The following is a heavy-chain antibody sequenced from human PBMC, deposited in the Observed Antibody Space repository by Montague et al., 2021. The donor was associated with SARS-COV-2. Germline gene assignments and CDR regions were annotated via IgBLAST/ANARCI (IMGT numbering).Heavy chain of an antibody. CDR2: ISGSGSKT. CDR1: GFIFSDYY. D-gene: IGHD5-12*01. Sequence: SLRLSCAASGFIFSDYYMTWIRQAPGKGLEWVSHISGSGSKTYYADSVRGRFTLSRDTANNSVYLQMNFLGAEDTAVYYCARDQGGYGTFDIWGQGTMVTVSS. J-gene: IGHJ3*02. V-gene: IGHV3-11*01. CDR3: ARDQGGYGTFDI.